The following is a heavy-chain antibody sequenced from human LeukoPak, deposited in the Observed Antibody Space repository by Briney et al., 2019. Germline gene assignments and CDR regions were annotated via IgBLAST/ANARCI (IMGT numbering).Heavy chain of an antibody. D-gene: IGHD3-9*01. Sequence: ASVKVSCKASGYTFTSYYMHWVRQAPGQGLEWMGIINPSGGSTSYAQKFQGRVTMTRDTSTSTVYMELSSLRSEDTAVYYCARAPLRYFDWLFRTHYYYYYMDVWGKGTTVTISS. V-gene: IGHV1-46*01. CDR1: GYTFTSYY. J-gene: IGHJ6*03. CDR3: ARAPLRYFDWLFRTHYYYYYMDV. CDR2: INPSGGST.